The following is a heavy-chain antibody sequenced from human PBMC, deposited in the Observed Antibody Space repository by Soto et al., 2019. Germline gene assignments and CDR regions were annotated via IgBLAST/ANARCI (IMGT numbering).Heavy chain of an antibody. D-gene: IGHD2-8*01. CDR2: IYYSGTT. J-gene: IGHJ4*02. CDR3: ARRALPQCINGVCYKDGFWDY. CDR1: GGSVSSGGYY. Sequence: ASGTLSLTCTVSGGSVSSGGYYCSWIRQHPGTGLEWIGYIYYSGTTYFNPSLKSRASISLGTSKNEFSLKLTSVTAADTAVYYCARRALPQCINGVCYKDGFWDYWGQGALVTVSS. V-gene: IGHV4-31*03.